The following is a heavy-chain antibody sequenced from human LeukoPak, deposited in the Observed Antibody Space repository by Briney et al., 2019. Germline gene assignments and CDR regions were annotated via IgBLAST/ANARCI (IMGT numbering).Heavy chain of an antibody. CDR1: GFKFTNFY. CDR3: ARSEYSKSIWFDP. D-gene: IGHD6-6*01. J-gene: IGHJ5*02. Sequence: GASVKISYKPSGFKFTNFYLHWVRQAPGQGLEWMGIINPSGGTTPSQQKFQGNSTMTRDTATSTVYMEMTSLTSEDTAVYYCARSEYSKSIWFDPWGQGTLVTVSS. V-gene: IGHV1-46*01. CDR2: INPSGGTT.